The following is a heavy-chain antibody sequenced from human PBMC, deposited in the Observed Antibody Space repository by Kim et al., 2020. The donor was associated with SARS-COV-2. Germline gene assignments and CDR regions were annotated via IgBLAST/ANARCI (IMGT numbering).Heavy chain of an antibody. CDR3: ARTPLGVVVPYYGMDV. D-gene: IGHD2-2*01. CDR1: GDSVSSNSAA. V-gene: IGHV6-1*01. J-gene: IGHJ6*02. CDR2: TYYRSKWYN. Sequence: SQTLSLTCAISGDSVSSNSAAWTWIRQSPSRGLEWLGRTYYRSKWYNDYAVSVKSRITINPDTSKNQFSLQLNSVTPEDTAVYYCARTPLGVVVPYYGMDVWGQGTTVTVSS.